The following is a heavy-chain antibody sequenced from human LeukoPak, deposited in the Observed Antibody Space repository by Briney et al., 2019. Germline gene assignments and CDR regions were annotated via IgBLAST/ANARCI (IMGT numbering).Heavy chain of an antibody. Sequence: GGSLRLSCAASGFTFSGSAMHWVRQASGKGLEWVGRIRSKTNNYATAYAAAVKGRFTISRDDSKNTAYLQMNSLKIEDTAVYYCTRRPTLDRGHYGMDVWGQGTTVIVSS. J-gene: IGHJ6*02. CDR2: IRSKTNNYAT. V-gene: IGHV3-73*01. CDR1: GFTFSGSA. CDR3: TRRPTLDRGHYGMDV. D-gene: IGHD1-1*01.